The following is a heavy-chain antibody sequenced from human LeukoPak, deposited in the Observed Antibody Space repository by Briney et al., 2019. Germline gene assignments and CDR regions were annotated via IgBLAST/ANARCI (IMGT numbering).Heavy chain of an antibody. V-gene: IGHV3-64*01. CDR1: GFTFSSYA. CDR2: ISSNGGST. CDR3: AKDDWNWELRAFDI. D-gene: IGHD1-26*01. Sequence: GGSLRLSCAASGFTFSSYAMHWVRQAPGKGLEYVSAISSNGGSTYYANSVKGRFTISRDNSKNTLYLQMGSLRAEDMAVYYCAKDDWNWELRAFDIWGQGTMVTVSS. J-gene: IGHJ3*02.